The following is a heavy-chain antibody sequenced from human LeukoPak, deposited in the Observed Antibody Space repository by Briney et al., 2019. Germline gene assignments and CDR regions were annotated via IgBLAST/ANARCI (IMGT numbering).Heavy chain of an antibody. Sequence: SETLSLTCTVSGGSISSYYWSWIRQPARKGLEWIGRLYTSGSTSYNPSLKSRVTISVDTSKNQFSLTLSSVTAADTAVYYCAKTLGVRAFDIWGQGTMVTVSS. V-gene: IGHV4-4*07. D-gene: IGHD7-27*01. CDR2: LYTSGST. J-gene: IGHJ3*02. CDR1: GGSISSYY. CDR3: AKTLGVRAFDI.